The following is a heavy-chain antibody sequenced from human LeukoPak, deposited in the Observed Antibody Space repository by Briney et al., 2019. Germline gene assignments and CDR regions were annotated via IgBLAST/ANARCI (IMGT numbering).Heavy chain of an antibody. CDR1: GFTFGSYA. CDR3: AKGSAAARPYYFDY. CDR2: ITGGGGDT. V-gene: IGHV3-23*01. J-gene: IGHJ4*02. D-gene: IGHD6-6*01. Sequence: GGSLRLSCAASGFTFGSYAMSWVRQAPGKGLEWVSAITGGGGDTYHADSVKGRFTISRDNSKNTLYLQMNSLRAEDTAVYYCAKGSAAARPYYFDYWGQGTLVTVSS.